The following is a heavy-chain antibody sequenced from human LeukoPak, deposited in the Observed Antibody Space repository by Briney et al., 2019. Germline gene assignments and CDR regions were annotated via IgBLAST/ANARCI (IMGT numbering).Heavy chain of an antibody. CDR2: ISWDGGST. Sequence: PGGSLRLSCAASGFTFDDYGMSWVRQAPGKGLDWVSLISWDGGSTYYADSVKGRFTISRDNSKNSMYLQMNSLRAEDTALYYCAKAQPDSSGLPDWGQGTLVTVSS. CDR3: AKAQPDSSGLPD. D-gene: IGHD3-22*01. V-gene: IGHV3-43D*03. CDR1: GFTFDDYG. J-gene: IGHJ4*02.